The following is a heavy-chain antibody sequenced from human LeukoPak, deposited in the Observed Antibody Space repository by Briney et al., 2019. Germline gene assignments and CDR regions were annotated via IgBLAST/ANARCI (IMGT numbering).Heavy chain of an antibody. D-gene: IGHD6-19*01. CDR2: ISGSGGTT. CDR3: AKPSSGWYSFDY. J-gene: IGHJ4*02. CDR1: GFTFSSYA. V-gene: IGHV3-23*01. Sequence: LAGGSVRLSCAASGFTFSSYAMSWVRQAPGKGLEWVSAISGSGGTTYYADSVKGRFTISRDNSSSTLYLQMDSLRAGDTAVYYCAKPSSGWYSFDYWGQGTLVTVSS.